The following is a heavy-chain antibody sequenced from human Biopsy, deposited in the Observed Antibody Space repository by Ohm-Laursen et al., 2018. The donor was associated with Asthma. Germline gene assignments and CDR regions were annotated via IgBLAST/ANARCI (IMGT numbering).Heavy chain of an antibody. D-gene: IGHD2-21*02. CDR1: GGSVYSYDHH. J-gene: IGHJ6*02. V-gene: IGHV4-30-4*02. Sequence: SDTLSLTCSVFGGSVYSYDHHWSWIRQPPGKGLEWIGFIFYSGSTFYNPSLRGRITISVDTSKRQFSLSLRSVTVADTAVYFCARAQSYGDIYYGLDVWGQGTTVTVSS. CDR2: IFYSGST. CDR3: ARAQSYGDIYYGLDV.